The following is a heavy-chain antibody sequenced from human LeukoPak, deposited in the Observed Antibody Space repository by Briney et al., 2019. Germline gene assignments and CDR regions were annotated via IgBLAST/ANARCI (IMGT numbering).Heavy chain of an antibody. D-gene: IGHD6-13*01. CDR1: GYTFTSNW. CDR2: IFPGDSDT. J-gene: IGHJ4*02. Sequence: GESLKISCKGSGYTFTSNWIGWVRQMPGKGLEWMGFIFPGDSDTRYGPSFQGQVTFSADRSISTAYLQWSSLKASDTAMYYCARYSNLISGAGWVDYWGQGTLVTVSS. CDR3: ARYSNLISGAGWVDY. V-gene: IGHV5-51*01.